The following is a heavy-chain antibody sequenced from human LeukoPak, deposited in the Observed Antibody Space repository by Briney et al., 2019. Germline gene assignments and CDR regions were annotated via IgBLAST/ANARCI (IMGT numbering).Heavy chain of an antibody. J-gene: IGHJ4*02. V-gene: IGHV4-34*01. CDR1: GGSFSGYY. CDR3: ASAYCSSTSCYTYFDY. Sequence: PSETLSPTCAVYGGSFSGYYWSWIRQPPGNGLEWIGEINHSGSTNYNPSLKSRVTISVDTSKNQFSLKLSSVTAADTAVYYCASAYCSSTSCYTYFDYWGQGTLVTVSS. CDR2: INHSGST. D-gene: IGHD2-2*02.